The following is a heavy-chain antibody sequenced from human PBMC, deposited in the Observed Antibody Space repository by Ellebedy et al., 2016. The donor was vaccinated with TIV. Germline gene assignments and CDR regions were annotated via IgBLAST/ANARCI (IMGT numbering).Heavy chain of an antibody. Sequence: AASVKVSCKASGYTFVNYGISWVRQAPGQGLEWMGWISTYSDYTNYAQNLQGRVTMTTDTSTSTAYMELRSLTSDDTAVYYCARDDYYHSSGYYYFYWGQGTLVTVSS. V-gene: IGHV1-18*01. J-gene: IGHJ4*02. CDR1: GYTFVNYG. D-gene: IGHD3-22*01. CDR3: ARDDYYHSSGYYYFY. CDR2: ISTYSDYT.